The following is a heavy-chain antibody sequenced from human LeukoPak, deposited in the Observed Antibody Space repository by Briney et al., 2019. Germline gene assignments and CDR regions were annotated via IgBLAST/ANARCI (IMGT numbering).Heavy chain of an antibody. D-gene: IGHD3-3*01. J-gene: IGHJ4*02. CDR3: AKNYDFWSGYCGY. Sequence: GGSLRLSCAASGFALSSYVMSWVRQAPGKGLEWVSAISGSGGSTYYADSVKGRFTISRDNSKNTLYLQMNSLRAEDTAVYYCAKNYDFWSGYCGYWGQGTLVTVSS. V-gene: IGHV3-23*01. CDR2: ISGSGGST. CDR1: GFALSSYV.